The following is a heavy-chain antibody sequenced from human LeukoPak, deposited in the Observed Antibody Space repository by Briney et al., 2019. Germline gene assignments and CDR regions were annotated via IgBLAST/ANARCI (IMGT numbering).Heavy chain of an antibody. CDR2: ISASGGST. Sequence: PGGSLRLSCAASGFTFSSYTVAWVRRAPGKGPEWVSAISASGGSTYYADSVKGRFTISRDNSKNTLYLQMNSLRAEDTAVYYCARDRSGIPAFPIDYWGQGTLVTVSS. J-gene: IGHJ4*02. D-gene: IGHD3-10*01. CDR3: ARDRSGIPAFPIDY. CDR1: GFTFSSYT. V-gene: IGHV3-23*01.